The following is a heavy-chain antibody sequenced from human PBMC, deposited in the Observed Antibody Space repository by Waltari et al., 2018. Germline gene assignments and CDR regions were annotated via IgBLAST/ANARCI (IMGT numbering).Heavy chain of an antibody. CDR2: IYHSGTT. V-gene: IGHV4-30-4*08. CDR3: ARVVKYYDSFGFPSDYMDV. CDR1: GGSVISCLHY. J-gene: IGHJ6*03. D-gene: IGHD3-22*01. Sequence: QVQLRESGPGLVKPSQTLSLTCSVSGGSVISCLHYWSWIRQSPGKGLEWSGYIYHSGTTYYNPSLRGRLTLSVDTSNYQSSLKLTSVTAADTAVYYCARVVKYYDSFGFPSDYMDVWGKGTTVIVSS.